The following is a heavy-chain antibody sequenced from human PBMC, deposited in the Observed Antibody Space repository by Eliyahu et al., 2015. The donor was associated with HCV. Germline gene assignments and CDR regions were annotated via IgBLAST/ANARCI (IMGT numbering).Heavy chain of an antibody. CDR2: ISWNSGSI. CDR3: AKLPSSFTMIVVGTDAFDI. J-gene: IGHJ3*02. CDR1: GFTFDXXA. D-gene: IGHD3-22*01. V-gene: IGHV3-9*01. Sequence: EVQLVESGGGLVQPGRSLRLSCAASGFTFDXXAIPWVRXAPGKGLEWVSGISWNSGSIGYADSVKGRFTISRDNAKNSLYLQMNSLRAEDTALYYCAKLPSSFTMIVVGTDAFDIWGQGTMVTVSS.